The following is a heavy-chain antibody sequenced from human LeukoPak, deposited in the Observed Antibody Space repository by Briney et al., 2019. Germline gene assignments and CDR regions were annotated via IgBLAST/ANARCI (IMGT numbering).Heavy chain of an antibody. CDR1: GGSFSGYC. J-gene: IGHJ4*02. CDR3: ARSPGIQFLDY. V-gene: IGHV4-34*01. CDR2: INHSGST. Sequence: PSETLSLTCAVYGGSFSGYCWSWIRQPPGKGLEWIGEINHSGSTNYNPSLKSRVTISVDTSKNQFSLKLSSVTAADTAVYYCARSPGIQFLDYWGQGTLVTVSS. D-gene: IGHD5-18*01.